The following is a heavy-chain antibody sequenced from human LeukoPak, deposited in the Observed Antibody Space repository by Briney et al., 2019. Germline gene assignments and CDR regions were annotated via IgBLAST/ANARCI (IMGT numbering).Heavy chain of an antibody. CDR1: GFTFDDYA. D-gene: IGHD5-12*01. CDR3: AKDYWSRGYSGYDDYYYYGMDV. J-gene: IGHJ6*02. Sequence: GGSLRLSCAASGFTFDDYAMHWVRQAPGKCLEWVSGISWNSGSIGYADSVKGRFTISRDNAKNSLYLQMNSLRAEDTALYYCAKDYWSRGYSGYDDYYYYGMDVWGQGTTVTVSS. V-gene: IGHV3-9*01. CDR2: ISWNSGSI.